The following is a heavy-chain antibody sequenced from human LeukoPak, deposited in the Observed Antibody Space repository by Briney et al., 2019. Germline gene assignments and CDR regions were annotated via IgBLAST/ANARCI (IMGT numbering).Heavy chain of an antibody. CDR2: IYYSGST. CDR1: GGSVGSGSYY. V-gene: IGHV4-61*01. Sequence: PSETLSLTCTVSGGSVGSGSYYWSWIRQPPGKGLEWIGYIYYSGSTNYNPSLKSRVTISVDTSKNQFSLKLSSVTAADTAVYYCARAPNRICSSTSCYSSSGLYHPWGQGTLVTASS. CDR3: ARAPNRICSSTSCYSSSGLYHP. J-gene: IGHJ5*02. D-gene: IGHD2-2*01.